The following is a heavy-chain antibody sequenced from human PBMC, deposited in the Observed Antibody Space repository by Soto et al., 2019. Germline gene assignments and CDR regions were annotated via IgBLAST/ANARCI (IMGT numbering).Heavy chain of an antibody. CDR1: GGSISSYD. J-gene: IGHJ4*02. D-gene: IGHD4-17*01. V-gene: IGHV4-30-4*08. Sequence: PSQTKSLTSTVSGGSISSYDWRWIRQSPGKGLEWIGHIHNSGSPYNNPSLKSRVTISADTSKNQFSLKLTSVTAADTAVYYCARGSTTEKVDSWGQGTLVTVSS. CDR2: IHNSGSP. CDR3: ARGSTTEKVDS.